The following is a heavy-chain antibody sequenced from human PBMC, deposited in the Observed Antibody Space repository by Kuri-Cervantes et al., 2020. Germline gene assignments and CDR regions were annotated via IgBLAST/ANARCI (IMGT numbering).Heavy chain of an antibody. D-gene: IGHD3-9*01. J-gene: IGHJ4*02. CDR1: GYTFTSYG. Sequence: SVKVSCKASGYTFTSYGINWVRQAPGQRLEWMGGIIPIFGTANYAQKFQGRVTITADESTSTAYMELSSLRSEDTAVYYCARTSGPDIFDFDYWGQGTLVTVSS. V-gene: IGHV1-69*13. CDR2: IIPIFGTA. CDR3: ARTSGPDIFDFDY.